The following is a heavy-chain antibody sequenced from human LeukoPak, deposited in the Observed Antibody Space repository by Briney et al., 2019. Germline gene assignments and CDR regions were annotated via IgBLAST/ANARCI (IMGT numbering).Heavy chain of an antibody. CDR1: GFTFSSYW. CDR3: ARDLEGEIIDY. V-gene: IGHV3-7*01. Sequence: GXLRLSCATSGFTFSSYWMSWVRQAPGKGLEWVANIKQDGSEKYYVDSVKGRFTISRDNAKKSLYVQMNSLRAEDTAVYYCARDLEGEIIDYWGQGILVTVSS. D-gene: IGHD3-16*01. CDR2: IKQDGSEK. J-gene: IGHJ4*02.